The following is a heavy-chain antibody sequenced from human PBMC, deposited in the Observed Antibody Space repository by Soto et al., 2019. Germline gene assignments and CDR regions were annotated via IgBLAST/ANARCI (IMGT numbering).Heavy chain of an antibody. CDR2: ISYDGSNK. D-gene: IGHD6-13*01. J-gene: IGHJ4*02. V-gene: IGHV3-30*18. CDR3: AKSQEHNLAAAGSSSGDY. CDR1: GFTFSSYG. Sequence: PGGSLRLSCAASGFTFSSYGMHWVRQAPGKGLEWVAVISYDGSNKYYADSVKGRFTISRDNSKNTLYLQMNSLRAEDTAVYYCAKSQEHNLAAAGSSSGDYWGQGTLVTVSS.